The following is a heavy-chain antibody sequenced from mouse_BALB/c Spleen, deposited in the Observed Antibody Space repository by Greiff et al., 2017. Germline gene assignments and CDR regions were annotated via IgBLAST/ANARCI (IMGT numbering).Heavy chain of an antibody. CDR1: GYSITSDYA. CDR3: ARGDYGNYGDY. CDR2: ISYSGST. Sequence: EVHLVESGPGLVKPSQSLSLTCTVTGYSITSDYAWNWIRQFPGNKLEWMGYISYSGSTSYNPSLKSRISITRDTSKNQFFLQLNSVTTEDTATYYCARGDYGNYGDYWGQGTTLTVSS. J-gene: IGHJ2*01. D-gene: IGHD2-1*01. V-gene: IGHV3-2*02.